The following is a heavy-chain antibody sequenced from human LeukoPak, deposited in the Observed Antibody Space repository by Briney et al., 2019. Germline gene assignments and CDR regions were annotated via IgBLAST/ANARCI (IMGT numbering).Heavy chain of an antibody. CDR1: GGSFSGYY. CDR2: IYYSGST. J-gene: IGHJ5*02. CDR3: ARVTFYDFWSAPAGWFDP. D-gene: IGHD3-3*01. Sequence: SETLSLTCAVYGGSFSGYYWSWIRQPPGKGLEWIGYIYYSGSTNYNPSLKSRVTISVDTSKNQFSLKLSSVTAADTAVYYCARVTFYDFWSAPAGWFDPWGQGTLVTVSS. V-gene: IGHV4-59*01.